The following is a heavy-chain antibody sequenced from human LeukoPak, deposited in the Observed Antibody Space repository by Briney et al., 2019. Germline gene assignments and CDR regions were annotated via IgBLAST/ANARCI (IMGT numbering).Heavy chain of an antibody. CDR1: GDSVSSNSAA. J-gene: IGHJ4*02. D-gene: IGHD6-19*01. Sequence: SQTLSLTCAISGDSVSSNSAAWNWIRQSPSRGLEWLGRTYYRSKWYNDYAVSVQSRITINPDTPKNQFSLQLSSVTAADTAVYYCARLGSSGWYRGGFDYWGQGTLVTVSS. V-gene: IGHV6-1*01. CDR2: TYYRSKWYN. CDR3: ARLGSSGWYRGGFDY.